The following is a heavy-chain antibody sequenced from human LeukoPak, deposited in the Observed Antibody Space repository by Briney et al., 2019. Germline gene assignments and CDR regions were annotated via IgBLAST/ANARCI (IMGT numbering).Heavy chain of an antibody. V-gene: IGHV1-2*02. J-gene: IGHJ4*02. D-gene: IGHD2-2*02. CDR2: IHPNSGGT. CDR3: ARDTNIPESETFHY. Sequence: ASVKVPCKASGYTFTGHYINWVRQAPGQGLEWMGWIHPNSGGTKYAQKFQGRLTMTRDTSISTAYMELSGLRSDDTAVYYCARDTNIPESETFHYWGQGTLVTVSS. CDR1: GYTFTGHY.